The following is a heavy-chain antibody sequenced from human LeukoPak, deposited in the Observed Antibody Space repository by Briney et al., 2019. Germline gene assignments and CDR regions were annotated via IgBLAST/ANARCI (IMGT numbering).Heavy chain of an antibody. CDR2: ITGSGGST. CDR1: GFTFSSYA. J-gene: IGHJ6*03. CDR3: ARGSFDWLLRLSARPSYYYYMDV. D-gene: IGHD3-9*01. Sequence: PGGSLRLSCAASGFTFSSYAMSWVRQAPGKGLEWVSAITGSGGSTYYADSVKGRFTISRDNSKNTLYLQMNSLRAEDTAVYYCARGSFDWLLRLSARPSYYYYMDVWGKGTTVTVSS. V-gene: IGHV3-23*01.